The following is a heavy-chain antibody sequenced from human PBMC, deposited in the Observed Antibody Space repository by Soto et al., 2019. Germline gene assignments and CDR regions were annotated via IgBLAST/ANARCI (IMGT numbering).Heavy chain of an antibody. CDR2: IIPIFGTA. J-gene: IGHJ6*02. V-gene: IGHV1-69*13. Sequence: SVKVSCKASGGTCSSYAISWVRQAPGQGLEWMGGIIPIFGTANYAQKFQGRVTITADESTSTAYMELSSLRSEDTAVYYCARVGGDLIVDCSSTSCPKNYYYGMDVWGQGTTVTVSS. CDR1: GGTCSSYA. D-gene: IGHD2-2*01. CDR3: ARVGGDLIVDCSSTSCPKNYYYGMDV.